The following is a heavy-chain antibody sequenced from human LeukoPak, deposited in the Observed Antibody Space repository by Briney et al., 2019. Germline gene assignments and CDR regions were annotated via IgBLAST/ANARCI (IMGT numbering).Heavy chain of an antibody. D-gene: IGHD3-22*01. CDR2: FNPSGGST. V-gene: IGHV1-46*01. CDR1: GYTFTTYY. Sequence: ASVKVSCKASGYTFTTYYIHWVRQAPGQGLERMGIFNPSGGSTSYAQKFQGRLTLTRDMSTSTVYMELSSLRSEDTAVYCCARGQYYYDSTGHPADAFDIWGQGTMVTVSS. CDR3: ARGQYYYDSTGHPADAFDI. J-gene: IGHJ3*02.